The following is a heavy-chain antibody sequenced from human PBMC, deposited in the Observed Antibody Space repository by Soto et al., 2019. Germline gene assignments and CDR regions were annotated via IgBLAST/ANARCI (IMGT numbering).Heavy chain of an antibody. Sequence: QLQLQELGPGLVKPSETLSLTCTVSGGSVSNTTYYWGWVRQPPGKGLEWIGNIYYSGRTYYSPSLKSRVTISMDTSKNQFSLKLTSVSAADTAVYYCARDVLITIVRPARNPGANVWGKGTTVTVSS. CDR2: IYYSGRT. D-gene: IGHD2-2*01. V-gene: IGHV4-39*02. CDR1: GGSVSNTTYY. CDR3: ARDVLITIVRPARNPGANV. J-gene: IGHJ6*04.